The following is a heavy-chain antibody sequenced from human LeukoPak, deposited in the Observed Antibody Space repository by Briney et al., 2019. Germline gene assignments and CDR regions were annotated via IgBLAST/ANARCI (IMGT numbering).Heavy chain of an antibody. CDR1: GFTFSSYA. V-gene: IGHV3-23*01. Sequence: GGSLRLSCAASGFTFSSYAMSWVRQAPGKGLEWVSAISGSGGSTYHADSVKGRFTISRDNSKNTLYLQMNSLRAEDTVVYYCAKWGPKWLRPYYFDYWGQGTLVTVSS. J-gene: IGHJ4*02. CDR2: ISGSGGST. CDR3: AKWGPKWLRPYYFDY. D-gene: IGHD5-12*01.